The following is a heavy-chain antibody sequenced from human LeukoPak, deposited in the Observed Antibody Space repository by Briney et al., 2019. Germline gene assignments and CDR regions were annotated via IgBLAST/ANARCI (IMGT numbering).Heavy chain of an antibody. V-gene: IGHV4-34*01. CDR1: GGSFSGYY. D-gene: IGHD3-10*01. J-gene: IGHJ6*04. CDR2: INHSGST. CDR3: ASLRITMVRGVLNHCGMDV. Sequence: SETLSLTCAVYGGSFSGYYWSWIRQPPGKGLEWIGEINHSGSTNYNPSLKSRVTISVDTSKNQFSLKLSSVTAADTAVYYCASLRITMVRGVLNHCGMDVWGKGTTVTVSS.